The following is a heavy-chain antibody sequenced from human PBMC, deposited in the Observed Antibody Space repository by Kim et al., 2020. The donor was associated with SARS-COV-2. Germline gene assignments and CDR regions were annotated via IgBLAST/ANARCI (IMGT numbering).Heavy chain of an antibody. J-gene: IGHJ6*02. V-gene: IGHV3-30*04. Sequence: GGSLRLSCAASGFTFSSYAMHWVRQAPGKGLEWVAVISYDGSNKYYADSVKGRFTISRDNSKNTLYLQMNSLRAEDTAVYYCARKYQPDSYYYYYGMDVWGQGTTVTVSS. D-gene: IGHD2-2*01. CDR2: ISYDGSNK. CDR1: GFTFSSYA. CDR3: ARKYQPDSYYYYYGMDV.